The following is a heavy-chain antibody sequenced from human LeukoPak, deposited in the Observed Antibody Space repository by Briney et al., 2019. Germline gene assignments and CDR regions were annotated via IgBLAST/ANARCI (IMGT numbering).Heavy chain of an antibody. CDR2: ISGSGGST. CDR1: GFTFSSYA. V-gene: IGHV3-23*01. J-gene: IGHJ4*02. Sequence: GSLRLSCAASGFTFSSYAMSWVRQAPGKGLEWVSAISGSGGSTYYADSVKGRFTISRDNSKNTLYLQMNSLRAEDMAVYYCAKDLSGSGSELFDYWGQGTLVTVSS. CDR3: AKDLSGSGSELFDY. D-gene: IGHD5-12*01.